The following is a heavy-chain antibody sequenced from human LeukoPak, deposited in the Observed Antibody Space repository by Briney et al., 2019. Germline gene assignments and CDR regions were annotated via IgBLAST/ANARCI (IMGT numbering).Heavy chain of an antibody. CDR2: INHSGST. CDR3: ARADDYRGLRPLYY. D-gene: IGHD4-11*01. Sequence: SETLSLTCAVYGGSFSGYYWSWIRQPPGKGLEWIGEINHSGSTNYNPSLKSRVTISVDTSKNQFSLKLSSVTAADTAVYYCARADDYRGLRPLYYWGQGTLVTVSS. CDR1: GGSFSGYY. J-gene: IGHJ4*02. V-gene: IGHV4-34*01.